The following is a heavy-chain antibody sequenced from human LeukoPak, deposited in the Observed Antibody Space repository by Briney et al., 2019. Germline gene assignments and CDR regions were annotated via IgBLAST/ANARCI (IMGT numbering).Heavy chain of an antibody. Sequence: SETLSLTCTVSGGSISSSSYYWGWIRQPPGKGLEWIGSIYYSGSTYYNPSLKSRVTISVDTSKNQFSLKLSSVTAADTAVYYCARHPRGYYDILTGYYSPYWFDPWGQGTPVTVSS. D-gene: IGHD3-9*01. CDR2: IYYSGST. CDR1: GGSISSSSYY. J-gene: IGHJ5*02. V-gene: IGHV4-39*01. CDR3: ARHPRGYYDILTGYYSPYWFDP.